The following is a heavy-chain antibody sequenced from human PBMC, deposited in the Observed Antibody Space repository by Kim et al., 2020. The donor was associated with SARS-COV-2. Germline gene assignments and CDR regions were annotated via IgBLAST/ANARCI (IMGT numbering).Heavy chain of an antibody. CDR3: SKEKVSSKSFDFWSPSGGFDY. D-gene: IGHD3-3*01. CDR2: INWEANII. Sequence: GGSLRLSCVASGFTFDEYAMHWVRQGPGKGLEWVSGINWEANIIEYADSVKGRFTISRDNAKKSVYLQMDSLRAEDTALYYCSKEKVSSKSFDFWSPSGGFDYWGQGTLVTVSS. V-gene: IGHV3-9*01. CDR1: GFTFDEYA. J-gene: IGHJ4*02.